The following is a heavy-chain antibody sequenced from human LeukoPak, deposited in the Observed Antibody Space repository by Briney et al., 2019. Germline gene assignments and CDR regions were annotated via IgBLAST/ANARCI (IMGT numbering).Heavy chain of an antibody. CDR2: MIPIFGTA. CDR1: GGTVSSYA. D-gene: IGHD6-13*01. V-gene: IGHV1-69*13. CDR3: ASVAADWGYYYYMDV. J-gene: IGHJ6*03. Sequence: ASVKVSCKASGGTVSSYAISWVRQAPGQGLEWRGGMIPIFGTANYAQKFQGRVTITADESTSTAYMELSSLRSEDTAVYYCASVAADWGYYYYMDVWGKGTTVTISS.